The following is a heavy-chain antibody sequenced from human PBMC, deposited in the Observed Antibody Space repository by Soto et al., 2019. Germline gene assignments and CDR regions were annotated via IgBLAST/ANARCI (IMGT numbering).Heavy chain of an antibody. CDR3: ARLVYDTRLNYMYFDF. J-gene: IGHJ4*02. CDR1: GVPISSGNW. D-gene: IGHD3-10*01. V-gene: IGHV4-4*02. CDR2: IFHDGTA. Sequence: SETLSLTCAVSGVPISSGNWWTWVRQSPQRGLEYIGEIFHDGTANYYPSFERRVAISVDTSKNQFSLKLTSVTAADTAIYFCARLVYDTRLNYMYFDFWGQGTLVTVSS.